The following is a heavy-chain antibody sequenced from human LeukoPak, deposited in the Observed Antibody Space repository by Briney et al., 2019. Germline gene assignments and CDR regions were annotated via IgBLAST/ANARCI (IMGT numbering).Heavy chain of an antibody. D-gene: IGHD3-10*01. Sequence: GASVKVSCKASGYTFTSYYMHWVRQAPGQGLEWMGIINPSGGSTSYAQKFQGRVTMTRDTSTSTVYMELSSLRSEDTAVYYCARLARLLWFGELAFDYWGQGTLVTVSS. J-gene: IGHJ4*02. CDR1: GYTFTSYY. CDR2: INPSGGST. V-gene: IGHV1-46*01. CDR3: ARLARLLWFGELAFDY.